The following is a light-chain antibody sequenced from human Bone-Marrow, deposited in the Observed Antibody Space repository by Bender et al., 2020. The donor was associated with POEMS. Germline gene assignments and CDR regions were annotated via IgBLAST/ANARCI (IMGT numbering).Light chain of an antibody. J-gene: IGLJ2*01. Sequence: ARITCSGEALSKPYVFWYQQRPGQAPMLVMFKDTERPSGIPERFSGSNSGTSVTLTITGVEAEAEADYYCQSADIAGTSVIFGGGTKLTVL. V-gene: IGLV3-25*03. CDR2: KDT. CDR3: QSADIAGTSVI. CDR1: ALSKPY.